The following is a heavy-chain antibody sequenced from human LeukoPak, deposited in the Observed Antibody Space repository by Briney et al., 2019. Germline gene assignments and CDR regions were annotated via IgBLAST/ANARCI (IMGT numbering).Heavy chain of an antibody. CDR2: ISGGGAST. J-gene: IGHJ4*02. CDR3: AKKAYYGSGSAFDY. V-gene: IGHV3-23*01. Sequence: GGSLRLSCAASGFTFSSFGMNWVRQTPWKGLEWVSSISGGGASTYYADSVKGRFTISRDNSKNTLYLQMNSLRAEDTAVYYCAKKAYYGSGSAFDYWGQGTLVTVSS. D-gene: IGHD3-10*01. CDR1: GFTFSSFG.